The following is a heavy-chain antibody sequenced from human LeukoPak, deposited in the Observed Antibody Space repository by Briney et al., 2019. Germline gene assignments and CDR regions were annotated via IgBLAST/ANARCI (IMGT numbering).Heavy chain of an antibody. CDR2: IIPIFGTA. D-gene: IGHD2-15*01. CDR3: ARVWGYCSGGSCSRDHWFDP. Sequence: SVKVSCKASGGTFSSYAISWVRQAPGQGLEWMGGIIPIFGTANYAQKFQGRVTITADESTSTAYMELSSLRSEDTAVYYCARVWGYCSGGSCSRDHWFDPWGQGTLVTVSS. V-gene: IGHV1-69*13. CDR1: GGTFSSYA. J-gene: IGHJ5*02.